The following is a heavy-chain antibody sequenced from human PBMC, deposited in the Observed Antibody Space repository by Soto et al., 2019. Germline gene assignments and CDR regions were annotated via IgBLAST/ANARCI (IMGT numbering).Heavy chain of an antibody. D-gene: IGHD5-12*01. Sequence: QVQLVQSGAQVKNTGASVKVSCKASGYTFDNYALHLVRHAPGRRLEWMGWIHAGNGYTKYSQSFQGRVTITRDTSASTVHMDLSSLRSEDTAVYYCARVQYSGYDFKHDFDIWGQGTMVTVSS. J-gene: IGHJ3*02. V-gene: IGHV1-3*01. CDR2: IHAGNGYT. CDR3: ARVQYSGYDFKHDFDI. CDR1: GYTFDNYA.